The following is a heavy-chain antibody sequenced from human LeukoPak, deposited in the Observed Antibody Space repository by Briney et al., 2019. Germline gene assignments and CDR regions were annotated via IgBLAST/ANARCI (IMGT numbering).Heavy chain of an antibody. D-gene: IGHD2-21*02. V-gene: IGHV3-23*01. CDR2: TTDSGAST. Sequence: GGSLRLSCAASGFSFWSYGMSWVRQAPGKGLEWVSTTTDSGASTWYADSVKGRFTISRDNSKNTLQLQMNSLRAEDTAVYYCARREVVVTGHYFDYWGQGILVTVSS. CDR1: GFSFWSYG. J-gene: IGHJ4*02. CDR3: ARREVVVTGHYFDY.